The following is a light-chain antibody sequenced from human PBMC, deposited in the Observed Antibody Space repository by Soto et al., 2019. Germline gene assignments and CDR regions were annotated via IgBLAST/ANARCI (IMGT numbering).Light chain of an antibody. V-gene: IGKV3-15*01. CDR2: GAS. CDR1: QSVSSN. Sequence: EIVMTQSPATLSVSPGERATLSCRAGQSVSSNLAWSQQKPGQAPSLLIYGASARATGNPARFSGSGSGTEFTLTISSLQSEDFAVYYCQHYNNWPFTVVQGTKLEIK. J-gene: IGKJ2*01. CDR3: QHYNNWPFT.